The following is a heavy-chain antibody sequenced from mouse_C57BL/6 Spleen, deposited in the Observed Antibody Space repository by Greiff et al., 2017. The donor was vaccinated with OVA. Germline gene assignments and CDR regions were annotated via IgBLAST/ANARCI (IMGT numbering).Heavy chain of an antibody. J-gene: IGHJ3*01. D-gene: IGHD2-5*01. CDR2: IYPGDGDT. CDR1: GYAFSSSW. Sequence: QVQLQQSGPELVKPGASVKISCKASGYAFSSSWMNWVKQRPGQGLEWIGRIYPGDGDTNYNGKFKGKATLTADKSSSTAYMQLSSLTSEDSAVYFCARKDYSNYEGFAYWGQGTLVTVSA. CDR3: ARKDYSNYEGFAY. V-gene: IGHV1-82*01.